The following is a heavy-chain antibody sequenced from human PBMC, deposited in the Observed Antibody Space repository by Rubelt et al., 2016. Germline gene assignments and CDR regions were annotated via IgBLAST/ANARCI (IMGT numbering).Heavy chain of an antibody. Sequence: VRQAPGKGLEWVAVIWSDGSNKYYVDSVKGRFTISRDNSKNRLFLQMNSLRAEDTAVYYCSRSRERAYGSGTDYYYYGMDVWGQGTTVTVSS. V-gene: IGHV3-33*01. J-gene: IGHJ6*02. CDR3: SRSRERAYGSGTDYYYYGMDV. CDR2: IWSDGSNK. D-gene: IGHD3-10*01.